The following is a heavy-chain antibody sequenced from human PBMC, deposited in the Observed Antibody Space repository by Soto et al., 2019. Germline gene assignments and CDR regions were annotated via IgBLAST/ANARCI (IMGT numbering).Heavy chain of an antibody. V-gene: IGHV1-18*01. Sequence: ASVKVSCKASGYTFTSYGISWVRQAPGQGLEWMGWISAYNGNTNYAQKLQGRVTMTTDTSTSTAYMELRSLRSDDTAVYYCARGYYYDSSGYSDWYFDLWGRGTLVTVS. J-gene: IGHJ2*01. CDR2: ISAYNGNT. D-gene: IGHD3-22*01. CDR3: ARGYYYDSSGYSDWYFDL. CDR1: GYTFTSYG.